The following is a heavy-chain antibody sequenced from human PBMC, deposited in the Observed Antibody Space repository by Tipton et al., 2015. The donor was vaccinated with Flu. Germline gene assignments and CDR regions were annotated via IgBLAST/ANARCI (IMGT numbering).Heavy chain of an antibody. V-gene: IGHV4-34*01. CDR3: ARGSNAAATRTRTLGY. D-gene: IGHD2-15*01. Sequence: TLSLTCAVYGGSFSGYYWSWIRQPPGKGLEWIGEINHSGSTNYNPSLKSRVTISVDTSKNQFSLKLSSVTAADTAVYYCARGSNAAATRTRTLGYWSQGTLVTVSS. CDR1: GGSFSGYY. J-gene: IGHJ4*02. CDR2: INHSGST.